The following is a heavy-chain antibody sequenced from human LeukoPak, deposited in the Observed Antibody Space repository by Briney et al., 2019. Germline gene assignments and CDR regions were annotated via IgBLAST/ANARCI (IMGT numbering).Heavy chain of an antibody. V-gene: IGHV4-4*02. D-gene: IGHD3-10*01. CDR3: ARDVPRRYYYGSGSYYD. Sequence: SGTLSLTCAVSGGSISSSNWWSWVRQPPGKGLELIGEIYHSGSTNYNPSLKSRVTISVDKSKNQFSLKLSSVTAADTAVYYCARDVPRRYYYGSGSYYDWGQGTLVTVSS. J-gene: IGHJ4*02. CDR1: GGSISSSNW. CDR2: IYHSGST.